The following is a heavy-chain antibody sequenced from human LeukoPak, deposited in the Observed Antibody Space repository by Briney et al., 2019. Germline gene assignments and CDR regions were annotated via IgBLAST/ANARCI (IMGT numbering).Heavy chain of an antibody. D-gene: IGHD4-23*01. CDR2: IRHDESNK. J-gene: IGHJ4*02. V-gene: IGHV3-30*02. CDR1: GFTFSSYG. Sequence: GGSLTLFCAASGFTFSSYGMHWVRQAPGKGLEWVTFIRHDESNKYYADSVKGRFTISRDSSKNTLYLQMNSLRTEDTAVYYCAKDNSKYSFDYWGQGTLVTVTS. CDR3: AKDNSKYSFDY.